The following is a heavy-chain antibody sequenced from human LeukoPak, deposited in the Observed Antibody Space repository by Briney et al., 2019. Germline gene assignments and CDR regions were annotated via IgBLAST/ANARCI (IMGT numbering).Heavy chain of an antibody. CDR1: GHTFTNYG. D-gene: IGHD6-13*01. CDR3: ARVTGSSISSRSLLY. V-gene: IGHV1-18*01. CDR2: INPYNGNT. Sequence: GASVKVSCKASGHTFTNYGISWVRRAPGQGLEWMGQINPYNGNTNYAQKFQGRVTMTTDTSTSTAYTELRSLTSDDTAVYYCARVTGSSISSRSLLYWGQGALVTVSS. J-gene: IGHJ4*02.